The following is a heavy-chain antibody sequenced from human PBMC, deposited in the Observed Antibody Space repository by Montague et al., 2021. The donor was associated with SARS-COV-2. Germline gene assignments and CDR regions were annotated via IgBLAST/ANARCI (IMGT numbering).Heavy chain of an antibody. CDR3: ARTYYDILTGYYTYDY. D-gene: IGHD3-9*01. J-gene: IGHJ4*02. CDR2: IDWDDDK. CDR1: GSSLSTSGMC. Sequence: ALVKPTQTLTLTCTFSGSSLSTSGMCVSWIRQPPGKALEWLALIDWDDDKYHSTSLKTRLTISKDTSKNQVVLTMTNVDPVDTATYYCARTYYDILTGYYTYDYWGQGTLVTVSS. V-gene: IGHV2-70*01.